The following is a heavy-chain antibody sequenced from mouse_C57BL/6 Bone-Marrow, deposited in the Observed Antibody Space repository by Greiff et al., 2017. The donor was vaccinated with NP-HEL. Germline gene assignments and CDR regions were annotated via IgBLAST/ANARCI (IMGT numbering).Heavy chain of an antibody. Sequence: EVQRVESGGGLVQPKGSLKLSCAASGFSFNTYAMNWVRQAPGKGLEWVARISSKSNNYATYYADSVKDRFTISRDDSESMLYLQMNNLKTKDTAMCCCIATVVANFDYWGQGTTLTVSS. CDR1: GFSFNTYA. CDR3: IATVVANFDY. CDR2: ISSKSNNYAT. V-gene: IGHV10-1*01. J-gene: IGHJ2*01. D-gene: IGHD1-1*01.